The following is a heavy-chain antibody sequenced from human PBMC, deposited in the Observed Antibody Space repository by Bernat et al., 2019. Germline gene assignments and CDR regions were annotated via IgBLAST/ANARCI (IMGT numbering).Heavy chain of an antibody. Sequence: EVQLLESGGDLVQPGGSLRLSCAASGFTFSSFAMSWVRQAPGKGLEWVSAISGSGSTTYYADSAKGRFTISRDNSKNTLYLQMNSLRAEDTAVYYCARETRGPVTTDYYGMDVWGQGTTVTVSS. D-gene: IGHD4-17*01. CDR2: ISGSGSTT. V-gene: IGHV3-23*01. J-gene: IGHJ6*02. CDR3: ARETRGPVTTDYYGMDV. CDR1: GFTFSSFA.